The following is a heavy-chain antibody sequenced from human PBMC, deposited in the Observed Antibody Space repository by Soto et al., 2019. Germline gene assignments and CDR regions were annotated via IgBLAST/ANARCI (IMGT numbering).Heavy chain of an antibody. CDR1: GFTFSSYA. CDR3: AITWGGVIVSTYYFDY. Sequence: EVQLLESGGGLVQPGGSLRLSCAASGFTFSSYAMSWVRKATGPGLEWVSAISGSGVSTYYADSVKGRFTISRDNSKNALYLQMNSLRSEDTAVYNGAITWGGVIVSTYYFDYWGHGTLVTVSS. D-gene: IGHD3-16*02. CDR2: ISGSGVST. V-gene: IGHV3-23*01. J-gene: IGHJ4*01.